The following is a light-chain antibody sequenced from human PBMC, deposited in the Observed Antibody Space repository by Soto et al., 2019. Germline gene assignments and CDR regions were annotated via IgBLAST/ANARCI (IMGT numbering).Light chain of an antibody. Sequence: VLTQPPSASGTPGQRVTISCSGSSSNIGSNYVYWYQQLPGTAPKLLIYRNNQRPSGVPDRFSGSKSGTSASLAISGLRSEDEADYYCAAWDDSLSGSLFGGGTKLTVL. CDR3: AAWDDSLSGSL. V-gene: IGLV1-47*01. CDR1: SSNIGSNY. CDR2: RNN. J-gene: IGLJ2*01.